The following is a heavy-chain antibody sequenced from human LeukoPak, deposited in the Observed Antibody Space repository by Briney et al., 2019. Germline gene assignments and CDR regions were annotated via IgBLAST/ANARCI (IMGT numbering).Heavy chain of an antibody. CDR1: GFTFSSYA. Sequence: GGSLRLSCAASGFTFSSYAMTWVRQAPGKGLEWVSSISDNGASTSYADSVEGRFTITRDNSKNTLYLQMNSLRAGDTALYFCAKVAYASGSYQFDYWGQGTLVTVSS. CDR2: ISDNGAST. V-gene: IGHV3-23*01. J-gene: IGHJ4*02. CDR3: AKVAYASGSYQFDY. D-gene: IGHD3-10*01.